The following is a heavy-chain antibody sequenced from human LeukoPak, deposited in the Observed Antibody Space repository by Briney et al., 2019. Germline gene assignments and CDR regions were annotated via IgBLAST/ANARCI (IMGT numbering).Heavy chain of an antibody. D-gene: IGHD2-21*01. CDR2: ISYDGSNR. V-gene: IGHV3-30-3*01. J-gene: IGHJ5*02. Sequence: PGGSLRLSCAASGFTFSDYAMHWVRQAPGKGLEWVAFISYDGSNRYYAESMKGRFTISRDNSKNTLYQQMNSLRAEDTAVYYCARDDWGFDPWGQGTLVTVSS. CDR1: GFTFSDYA. CDR3: ARDDWGFDP.